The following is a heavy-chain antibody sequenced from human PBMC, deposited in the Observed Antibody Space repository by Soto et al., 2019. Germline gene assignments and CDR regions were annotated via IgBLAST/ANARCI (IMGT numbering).Heavy chain of an antibody. CDR2: ISAYNGNT. J-gene: IGHJ6*02. D-gene: IGHD3-10*01. V-gene: IGHV1-18*01. Sequence: ASVKLSCKDSGYTFTSNGIWWVRQSTGQGLEWMGWISAYNGNTNYAQKRQGRVTMTTDTSTSTAYMELRSLRSDDTAVYYWARGGGSGSYGGMDVWGQGTTVTVSS. CDR3: ARGGGSGSYGGMDV. CDR1: GYTFTSNG.